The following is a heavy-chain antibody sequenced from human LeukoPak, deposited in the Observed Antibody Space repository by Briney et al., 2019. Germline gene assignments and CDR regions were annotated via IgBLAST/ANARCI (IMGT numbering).Heavy chain of an antibody. CDR1: GFTVSSNY. D-gene: IGHD4-17*01. Sequence: LPGGSLRLSCAASGFTVSSNYMSWVRQAPGKGLEWVSVIYSGGSTYYADSVKGRFTISRDNSKNTLYLQMNSLRAEDTAVYYCARGGDYGDPHFDYWGQGTLVTVSS. J-gene: IGHJ4*02. CDR2: IYSGGST. CDR3: ARGGDYGDPHFDY. V-gene: IGHV3-53*01.